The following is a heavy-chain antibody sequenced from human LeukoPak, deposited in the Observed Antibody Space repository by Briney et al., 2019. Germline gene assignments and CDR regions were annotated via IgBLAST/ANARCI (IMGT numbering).Heavy chain of an antibody. D-gene: IGHD1-1*01. Sequence: APVKVSCKASGYTFTGYYMHWVRQAPGQGLEWMGIINPSGGSTSYAQKFQGRVTMTRDTSTSTVYMELSSLRSEDTAVYYCARNGQDGTLGNWGQGTLVTVSS. J-gene: IGHJ4*02. V-gene: IGHV1-46*01. CDR3: ARNGQDGTLGN. CDR1: GYTFTGYY. CDR2: INPSGGST.